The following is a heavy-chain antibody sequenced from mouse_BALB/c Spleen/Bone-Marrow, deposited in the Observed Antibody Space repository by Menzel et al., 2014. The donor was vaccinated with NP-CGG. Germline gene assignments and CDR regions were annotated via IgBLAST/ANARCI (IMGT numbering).Heavy chain of an antibody. D-gene: IGHD1-1*01. Sequence: EVMLVESGGGLVKPGGSLKLSCAASGFAFSSYDMSWVRQTPEKRLEWVAYISSGSGSTYYPDTVKGRFTISRDNAKNTLYLQMSSLKSEDTAMYYCAREVLRDYFDYWGQGTTLTVSS. CDR1: GFAFSSYD. CDR3: AREVLRDYFDY. V-gene: IGHV5-12-1*01. J-gene: IGHJ2*01. CDR2: ISSGSGST.